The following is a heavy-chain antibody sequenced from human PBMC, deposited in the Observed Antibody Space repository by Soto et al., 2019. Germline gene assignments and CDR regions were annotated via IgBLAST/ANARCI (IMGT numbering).Heavy chain of an antibody. D-gene: IGHD2-21*01. Sequence: SVKVSCKASGFTFTSSAVQWVRQARGQRLEWIGWIVVGSCNTNYAQKFQERVTITRDMSTSTAYMELSSLSAEDTAVAYCSADLLWWRQLIFDYWGQGTLVNVSS. J-gene: IGHJ4*02. CDR1: GFTFTSSA. V-gene: IGHV1-58*01. CDR3: SADLLWWRQLIFDY. CDR2: IVVGSCNT.